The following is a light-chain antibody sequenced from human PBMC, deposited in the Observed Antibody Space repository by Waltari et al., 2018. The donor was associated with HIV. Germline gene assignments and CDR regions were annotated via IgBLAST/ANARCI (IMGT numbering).Light chain of an antibody. Sequence: QSALTQPPCPSGYPGQSVTIPCPGTTNAAGGYHYVSLYQQHPGKAPKLMIYEVIKRPSGVPDRFSGSKSGNTASLTVSGLQAEDEADYYCSSYAGSNNHVVFGGGTKLTVL. CDR1: TNAAGGYHY. J-gene: IGLJ2*01. V-gene: IGLV2-8*01. CDR3: SSYAGSNNHVV. CDR2: EVI.